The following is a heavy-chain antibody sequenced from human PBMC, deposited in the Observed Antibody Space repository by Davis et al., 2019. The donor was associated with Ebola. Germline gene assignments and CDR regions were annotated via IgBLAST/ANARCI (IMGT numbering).Heavy chain of an antibody. D-gene: IGHD3-16*01. CDR2: IWPRDSDT. V-gene: IGHV5-51*01. J-gene: IGHJ4*02. Sequence: GESLKISCKASGYTFTTDWIGRVRQTPGTGLEWLGIIWPRDSDTRYSSSFEGQVTISVDKSISTAYLQWSSLKASDSAIYFCARGLGDSWGQGTLVTVSS. CDR3: ARGLGDS. CDR1: GYTFTTDW.